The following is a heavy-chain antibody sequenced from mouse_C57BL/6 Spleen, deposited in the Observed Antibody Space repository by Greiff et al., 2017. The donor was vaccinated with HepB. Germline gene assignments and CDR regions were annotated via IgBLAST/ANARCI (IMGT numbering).Heavy chain of an antibody. CDR2: IDPSDSYT. CDR3: ARKGDYDYGAMDY. CDR1: GYTFTSYW. Sequence: QVQLQQPGAELVKPGASVKLSCKASGYTFTSYWMQWVKQRPGQGLEWIGEIDPSDSYTNYNQKFKGKATLTVDTSSSTAYMQLSSLTSEDSAVYYCARKGDYDYGAMDYWGQGTSVTVSS. V-gene: IGHV1-50*01. J-gene: IGHJ4*01. D-gene: IGHD2-4*01.